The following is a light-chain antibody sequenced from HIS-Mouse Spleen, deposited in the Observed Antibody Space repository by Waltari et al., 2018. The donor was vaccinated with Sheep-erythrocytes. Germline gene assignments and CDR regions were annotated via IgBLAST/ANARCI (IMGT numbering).Light chain of an antibody. J-gene: IGLJ2*01. CDR1: SSDVGSYNL. Sequence: QSALTQPASVSGSPGQSIPIPCPGTSSDVGSYNLASWYQQHPGKAPKLMIYEGSKRPSGVSNRFSGSKSGNTASLTISGLQAEDEADYYCCSYAGSSTLVFGGGTKLTVL. V-gene: IGLV2-23*01. CDR2: EGS. CDR3: CSYAGSSTLV.